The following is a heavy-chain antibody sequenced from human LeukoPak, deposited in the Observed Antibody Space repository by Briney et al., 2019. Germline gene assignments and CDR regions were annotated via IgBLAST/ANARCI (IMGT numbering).Heavy chain of an antibody. CDR2: IYYSGNT. CDR1: GGSFSGYY. V-gene: IGHV4-34*01. J-gene: IGHJ4*02. Sequence: SETLSLTCAVYGGSFSGYYWSWIRQPPGKGLEWIGSIYYSGNTYYNASLKSQVSISIDTSKNQFSLRLTSVTAADTAVYYCARGSGSWSRYYFDYWGQGTLVTVSS. D-gene: IGHD6-13*01. CDR3: ARGSGSWSRYYFDY.